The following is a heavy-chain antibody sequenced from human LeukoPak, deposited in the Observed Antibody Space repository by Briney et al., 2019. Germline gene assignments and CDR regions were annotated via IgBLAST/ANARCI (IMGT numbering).Heavy chain of an antibody. CDR1: GFTFSDYY. V-gene: IGHV3-11*04. CDR3: ARSEVVVPAAIGWFDP. Sequence: KAGGSLRLSCAASGFTFSDYYMSWIRQAPGKGLEWVSYISSSGSTIYYADSVKGRFTISRDNAKNSLYLQMNSLRAEDTAVYYCARSEVVVPAAIGWFDPWGQGTLVTVSS. D-gene: IGHD2-2*02. CDR2: ISSSGSTI. J-gene: IGHJ5*02.